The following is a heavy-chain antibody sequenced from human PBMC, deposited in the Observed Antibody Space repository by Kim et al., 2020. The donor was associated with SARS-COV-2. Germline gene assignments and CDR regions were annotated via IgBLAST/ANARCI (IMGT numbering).Heavy chain of an antibody. V-gene: IGHV4-31*03. J-gene: IGHJ4*02. CDR3: ARGQPLDY. D-gene: IGHD2-2*01. Sequence: SETLSLTCSVSGGSIRSGGKFWTWIRQHPAKGLEWIGYISYSGNSHYSPSLRSRVNISLQTSENQFSLELTSVTAADTAVYYCARGQPLDYWGQGILVT. CDR1: GGSIRSGGKF. CDR2: ISYSGNS.